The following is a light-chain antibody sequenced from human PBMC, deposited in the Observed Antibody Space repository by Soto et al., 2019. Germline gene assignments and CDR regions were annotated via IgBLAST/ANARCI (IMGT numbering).Light chain of an antibody. J-gene: IGKJ2*01. CDR1: QSVSSY. V-gene: IGKV3-11*01. CDR2: DVS. Sequence: EIVLTQSPATLSLSPGERATLSCRASQSVSSYLAWYQQKPGQTPRLLIYDVSNRATGIPARFSGSGSGTDFTLTISSLEPEDFAVYYCQQRSNWPPTFGQGTKLEIK. CDR3: QQRSNWPPT.